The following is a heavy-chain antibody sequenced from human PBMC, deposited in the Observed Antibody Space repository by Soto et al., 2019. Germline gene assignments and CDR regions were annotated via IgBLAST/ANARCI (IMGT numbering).Heavy chain of an antibody. CDR3: TRGPRASSTGTGAH. CDR1: GFTFTTYW. V-gene: IGHV3-74*01. CDR2: INGDGSST. J-gene: IGHJ4*02. Sequence: EVQLVESGGGLAQPGGSLRLSCAASGFTFTTYWMHWVRQVPGKGLVWVSRINGDGSSTTYADSVKGRFTISRDNAKKTLYLQMNSLRAEDTAVYYCTRGPRASSTGTGAHWGQGTLVTVSS. D-gene: IGHD1-1*01.